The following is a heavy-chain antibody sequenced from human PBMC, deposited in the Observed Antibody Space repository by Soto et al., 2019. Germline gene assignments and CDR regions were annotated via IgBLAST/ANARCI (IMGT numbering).Heavy chain of an antibody. J-gene: IGHJ4*02. CDR3: ASAAVTGTAGLDF. CDR1: GYTFSGFY. Sequence: ASVKVSCKASGYTFSGFYVHWVRQAPGQGLEWMGWINPNSGGTKSAEKFQGRVTMTRDTSISTAYMELSRLTSDDTAVYYCASAAVTGTAGLDFWGQGTQVTVSS. V-gene: IGHV1-2*02. D-gene: IGHD6-19*01. CDR2: INPNSGGT.